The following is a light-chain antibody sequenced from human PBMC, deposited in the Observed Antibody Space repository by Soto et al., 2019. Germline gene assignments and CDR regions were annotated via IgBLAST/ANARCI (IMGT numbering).Light chain of an antibody. CDR2: GAS. CDR3: QHYGSSTWT. V-gene: IGKV3-20*01. J-gene: IGKJ1*01. CDR1: QSVNSNY. Sequence: DIVMTQSPATLSVSPGERATLSCRASQSVNSNYFAWYQQKPGQAPRLLIYGASSRATGIPDRFSGSGSGTDFTLTISRLEPEDVAVYYCQHYGSSTWTFGQGTKVDIK.